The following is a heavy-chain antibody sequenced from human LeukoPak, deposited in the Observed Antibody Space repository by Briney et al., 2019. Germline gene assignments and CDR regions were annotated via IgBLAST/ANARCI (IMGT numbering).Heavy chain of an antibody. CDR2: IYYGGST. D-gene: IGHD3-22*01. CDR3: ASSHYDSSGYPPTFDY. Sequence: SETLSLTCTVSGGSVNSGSYYWSWIRQLPGTGLEWLGYIYYGGSTNYNPSLKSRVTMSVDTSKNQFSLELTSVTAADTAVYYCASSHYDSSGYPPTFDYWGQGTLVTVSS. J-gene: IGHJ4*02. CDR1: GGSVNSGSYY. V-gene: IGHV4-61*01.